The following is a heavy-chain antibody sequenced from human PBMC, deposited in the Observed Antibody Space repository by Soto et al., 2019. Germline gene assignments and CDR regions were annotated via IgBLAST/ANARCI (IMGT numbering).Heavy chain of an antibody. CDR1: GFSLSTSGVG. CDR2: IYWDDDK. CDR3: AHAGYYYGSGRSYYYYYMDV. Sequence: GSGPTLVNPTQTLTLTCTFSGFSLSTSGVGVGWIRQPPGKALEWLALIYWDDDKRYSPSLKSRLTITKDTSKNQVVLTMTNMDPVDTATYYCAHAGYYYGSGRSYYYYYMDVWGKGTTVTVSS. J-gene: IGHJ6*03. D-gene: IGHD3-10*01. V-gene: IGHV2-5*02.